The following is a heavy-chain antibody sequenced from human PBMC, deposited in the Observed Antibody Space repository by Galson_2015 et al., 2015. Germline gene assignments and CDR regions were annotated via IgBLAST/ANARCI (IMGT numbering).Heavy chain of an antibody. Sequence: SVKVSCKASGYTFTGYYMHWMRQAPGQGLEWMGIVNPSDGTTTYAQKFQGRVTMTRDTSTSTVYMEVSSPRSEDTGVYYCARDLGHTISSWGFDHWGQGTMVTVSS. CDR1: GYTFTGYY. D-gene: IGHD6-6*01. J-gene: IGHJ4*02. CDR3: ARDLGHTISSWGFDH. V-gene: IGHV1-46*01. CDR2: VNPSDGTT.